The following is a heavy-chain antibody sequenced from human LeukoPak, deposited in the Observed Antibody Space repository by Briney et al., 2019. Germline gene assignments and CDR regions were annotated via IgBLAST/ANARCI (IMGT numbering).Heavy chain of an antibody. CDR2: IIPIFGTA. J-gene: IGHJ4*02. CDR1: GYTFTSYG. V-gene: IGHV1-69*05. CDR3: ARDQGYYGSGSYYYGY. D-gene: IGHD3-10*01. Sequence: SVKVSCKASGYTFTSYGISWVRQAPGQGLEWMGWIIPIFGTANYAQKFQGRVTITTDESTSTAYMELSSLRSEDTAVYYCARDQGYYGSGSYYYGYWGQGTLVTVSS.